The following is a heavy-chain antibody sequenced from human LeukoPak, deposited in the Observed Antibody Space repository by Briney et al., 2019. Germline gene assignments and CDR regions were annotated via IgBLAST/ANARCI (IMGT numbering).Heavy chain of an antibody. Sequence: SETLSLTCTVSGGSISSYYWSWIRQPPGKGLEWIACISYSGSTKYNPSLKSRVTISVDTSKNQFSLKLSTVTAADTAVYYCARVITSSGCFDYWGQGTLVTVSS. D-gene: IGHD3-22*01. CDR3: ARVITSSGCFDY. CDR2: ISYSGST. CDR1: GGSISSYY. J-gene: IGHJ4*02. V-gene: IGHV4-59*01.